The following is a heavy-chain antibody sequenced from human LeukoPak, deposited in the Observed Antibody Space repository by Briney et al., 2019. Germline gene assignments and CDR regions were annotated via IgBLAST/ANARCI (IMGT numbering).Heavy chain of an antibody. CDR1: GGSINRYY. CDR3: ARRGYDSGSYDY. CDR2: IYYSGST. D-gene: IGHD1-26*01. J-gene: IGHJ4*02. Sequence: SETLSLTCTVSGGSINRYYWNWIRQSPGKGLEWIGFIYYSGSTNYNPSLKSRVTILLDTSKNQFSLKLTSVTAADTAVYYCARRGYDSGSYDYWGRGTLVTVSS. V-gene: IGHV4-59*08.